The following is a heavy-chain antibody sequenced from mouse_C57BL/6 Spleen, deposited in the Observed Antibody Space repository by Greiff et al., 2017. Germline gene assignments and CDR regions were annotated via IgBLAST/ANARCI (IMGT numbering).Heavy chain of an antibody. J-gene: IGHJ1*03. V-gene: IGHV7-1*01. CDR3: ARDGGSEYFDV. CDR1: GFTFSDFY. Sequence: VKLVESGGGLVQSGRSLRLSCATSGFTFSDFYMEWVRQAPGKGLEWIAASRNKANDYTTEYSASVKGRFIVSRDTSQSILYLQMNALRAEDTAIYYCARDGGSEYFDVWGTGTTVTVSS. CDR2: SRNKANDYTT.